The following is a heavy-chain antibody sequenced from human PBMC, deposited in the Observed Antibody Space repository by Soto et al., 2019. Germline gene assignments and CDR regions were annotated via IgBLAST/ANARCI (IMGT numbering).Heavy chain of an antibody. J-gene: IGHJ5*02. Sequence: GGSLRLSCAASGFTFSSYAMSWVRQAPGKGLEWVSAISGSGGSTYYADSVKGRFTISRDNSKNTLYLQMNSLRAEDTAVYYCAKGAHCSSTSCYDWFDPWGQGTLVTVSS. D-gene: IGHD2-2*01. CDR1: GFTFSSYA. CDR2: ISGSGGST. V-gene: IGHV3-23*01. CDR3: AKGAHCSSTSCYDWFDP.